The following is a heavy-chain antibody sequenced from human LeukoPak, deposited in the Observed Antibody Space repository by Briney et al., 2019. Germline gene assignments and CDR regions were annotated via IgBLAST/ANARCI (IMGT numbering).Heavy chain of an antibody. D-gene: IGHD3-22*01. CDR2: IKQDGSEK. Sequence: GGSLRLSCAAYGFTFSNYWMNWVRQAPGKGLEWVASIKQDGSEKYYVDSVKGRFTISRDNAKNSLYLQMNTLRAEDTAVHYCARVRGDNSGWDSWGQGTLVTVSS. CDR3: ARVRGDNSGWDS. J-gene: IGHJ4*02. V-gene: IGHV3-7*01. CDR1: GFTFSNYW.